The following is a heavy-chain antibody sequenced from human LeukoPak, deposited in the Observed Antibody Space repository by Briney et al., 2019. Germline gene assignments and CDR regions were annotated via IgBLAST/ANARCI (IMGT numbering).Heavy chain of an antibody. CDR1: GFTFSSYS. CDR3: ARDRGIPYDFWSGYFDAFDI. D-gene: IGHD3-3*01. Sequence: GGSLRLSCAASGFTFSSYSMNWVRQAPGKGLDWVSSISSSSSHIYYADSVKGRFTISRDNAKNSLYLQMNSLRAEDTAVYYCARDRGIPYDFWSGYFDAFDIWGQGTMVTVSS. CDR2: ISSSSSHI. J-gene: IGHJ3*02. V-gene: IGHV3-21*01.